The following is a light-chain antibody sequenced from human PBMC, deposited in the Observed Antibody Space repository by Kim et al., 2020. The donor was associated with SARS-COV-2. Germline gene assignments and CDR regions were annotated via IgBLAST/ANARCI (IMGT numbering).Light chain of an antibody. CDR2: LNSDGSH. CDR1: NGHSSDA. V-gene: IGLV4-69*01. Sequence: SVTLTCTLSNGHSSDAIAWHQQQPEKGPRYLMKLNSDGSHSKGDGIPDRFSGSSSGAERYLTISSLQSEDEADYYCQTWGTGIVVFGGGTQLTVL. J-gene: IGLJ2*01. CDR3: QTWGTGIVV.